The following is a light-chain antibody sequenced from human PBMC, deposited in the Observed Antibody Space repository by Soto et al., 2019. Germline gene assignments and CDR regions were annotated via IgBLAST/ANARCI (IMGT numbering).Light chain of an antibody. CDR1: QSVLYSSNNKNY. J-gene: IGKJ2*01. CDR3: HQYYTSPYT. Sequence: DIVMSQSPDSLTVSLGERATINCKSSQSVLYSSNNKNYLAWYQQKPGQPPKLLIYWASTRQSGVPDRFSGSGAGTDFTLTISSLQAEDVAVYDCHQYYTSPYTFGQGTKLDIK. V-gene: IGKV4-1*01. CDR2: WAS.